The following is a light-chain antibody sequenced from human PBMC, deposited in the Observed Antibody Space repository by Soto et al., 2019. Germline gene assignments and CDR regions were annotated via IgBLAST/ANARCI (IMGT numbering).Light chain of an antibody. CDR1: NIEIKS. CDR3: QVWDTTNPVI. J-gene: IGLJ2*01. CDR2: DDG. V-gene: IGLV3-21*02. Sequence: SYELTQPPSVSVAPGQTARITCGGTNIEIKSVHWYQQKPGQAPVLVVYDDGDRTTGIPERFSGSKSGNTATLTTSGVEAEDEADYYCQVWDTTNPVIFGGGTKLTVL.